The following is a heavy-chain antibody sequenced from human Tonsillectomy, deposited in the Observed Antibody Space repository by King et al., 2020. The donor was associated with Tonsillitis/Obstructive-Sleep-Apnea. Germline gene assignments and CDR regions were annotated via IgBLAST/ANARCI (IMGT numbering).Heavy chain of an antibody. CDR2: ITGSSSYT. D-gene: IGHD3-16*01. CDR3: ARWGAAFDY. J-gene: IGHJ4*02. Sequence: VQLVESGGGLVKPGGSLRLSCVGSGFTLRDYFMTWVRQAPGKGLEWVSYITGSSSYTNYGDSMKGRFTISRDNAKNTLYLEMHSLRAKDTAVYYCARWGAAFDYGGQGAPVTVSS. CDR1: GFTLRDYF. V-gene: IGHV3-11*05.